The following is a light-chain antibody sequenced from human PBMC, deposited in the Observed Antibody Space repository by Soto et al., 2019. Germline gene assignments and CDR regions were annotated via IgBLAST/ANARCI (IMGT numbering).Light chain of an antibody. Sequence: QLVLTQSPSASASLGASVKLTCTLSSGHSSYAIAWHQQQPEKGPRYLMKLNSDGSHSKGDGIPDRFSGSSSGAERYLTISRLPSEDEADSYCQTWGTGIVVFGGGTKLTVL. J-gene: IGLJ2*01. V-gene: IGLV4-69*01. CDR3: QTWGTGIVV. CDR1: SGHSSYA. CDR2: LNSDGSH.